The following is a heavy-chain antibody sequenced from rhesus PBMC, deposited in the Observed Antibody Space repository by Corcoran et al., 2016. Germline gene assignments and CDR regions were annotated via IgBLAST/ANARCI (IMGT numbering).Heavy chain of an antibody. Sequence: QVQLQESGPGLVKPSETLSLTCAVSGYSISSGYGWSWIRQPPGKGLEWIGYMGGHTGTTNYNPPLTSPFTIAKDTSKSQFSLKLSSVTAADTAVYYCARDLEYCSGIYCYVGIDYWGQGVLVTVSS. CDR1: GYSISSGYG. CDR3: ARDLEYCSGIYCYVGIDY. J-gene: IGHJ4*01. D-gene: IGHD2-27*01. CDR2: MGGHTGTT. V-gene: IGHV4-127*01.